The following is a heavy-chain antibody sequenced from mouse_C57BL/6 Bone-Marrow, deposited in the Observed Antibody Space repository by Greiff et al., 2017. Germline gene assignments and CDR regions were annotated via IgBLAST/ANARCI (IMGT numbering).Heavy chain of an antibody. CDR3: ASSYDGYSWFAY. Sequence: VQLQQSGAELARPGASVKLSCKASGYTFPSYGISWVKQRTGQGLEWIGEIYPRSGNTYYNEKFKGKATLTADKSSSTAYMELRSLTSEDSAVYFCASSYDGYSWFAYWGQGTLVTVSA. D-gene: IGHD2-3*01. V-gene: IGHV1-81*01. CDR1: GYTFPSYG. J-gene: IGHJ3*01. CDR2: IYPRSGNT.